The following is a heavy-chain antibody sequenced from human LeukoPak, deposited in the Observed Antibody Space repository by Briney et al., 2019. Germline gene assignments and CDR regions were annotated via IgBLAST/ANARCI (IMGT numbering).Heavy chain of an antibody. CDR3: ARDLFSGSYYEDF. CDR2: ISSGSSYI. CDR1: GFTFSSYS. J-gene: IGHJ4*02. D-gene: IGHD1-26*01. V-gene: IGHV3-21*01. Sequence: PGGSLRLSCAASGFTFSSYSMNWVRQAPGKGLEWVSSISSGSSYIHYADSVKGRFTISRDNAKNSLYLQMNSLRAEDTAVYYCARDLFSGSYYEDFWGQGTLVTVSS.